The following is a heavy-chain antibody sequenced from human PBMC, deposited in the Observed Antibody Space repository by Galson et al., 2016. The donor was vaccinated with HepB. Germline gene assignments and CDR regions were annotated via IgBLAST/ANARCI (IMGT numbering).Heavy chain of an antibody. D-gene: IGHD1-26*01. CDR3: AAHSGTNSWGRKALDY. CDR1: GDTFSRYG. V-gene: IGHV1-69*06. J-gene: IGHJ4*02. CDR2: IIPFFGTA. Sequence: SVKVSCKASGDTFSRYGIGWVRQAPGRGLEWMGGIIPFFGTANYAQNFEDRVTINADKSTSTAYMELSSLRYEDTAVYYCAAHSGTNSWGRKALDYWGQGTLITVSS.